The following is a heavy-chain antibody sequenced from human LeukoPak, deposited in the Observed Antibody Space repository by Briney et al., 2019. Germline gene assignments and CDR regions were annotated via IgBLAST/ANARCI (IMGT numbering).Heavy chain of an antibody. CDR1: GYTFTSYD. J-gene: IGHJ4*02. V-gene: IGHV1-8*01. CDR3: VLGYSSSWYYFDF. CDR2: MNPNSGNK. Sequence: ASVTVSCKAFGYTFTSYDINWVRQAPGQGLEWMGWMNPNSGNKVYAQKFQGRVTMTRNTSISTAYMELSSLRSEDTAVYCCVLGYSSSWYYFDFWGQGALVTGSS. D-gene: IGHD6-13*01.